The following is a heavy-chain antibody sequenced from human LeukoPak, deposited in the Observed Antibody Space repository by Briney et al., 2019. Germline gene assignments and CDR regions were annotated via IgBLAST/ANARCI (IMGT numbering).Heavy chain of an antibody. CDR2: ISRDSANI. CDR3: ARDFCTGCNYYFYGMDV. V-gene: IGHV3-9*01. CDR1: GFTFDDYV. J-gene: IGHJ6*02. Sequence: GRSLRLSCAASGFTFDDYVMHWVRHAPGRGLEWVSGISRDSANIVYADSVKGRFTISRDNAKNSLYLQMNSLTTEDTALYYCARDFCTGCNYYFYGMDVWGRGTTVTVSS. D-gene: IGHD2-2*01.